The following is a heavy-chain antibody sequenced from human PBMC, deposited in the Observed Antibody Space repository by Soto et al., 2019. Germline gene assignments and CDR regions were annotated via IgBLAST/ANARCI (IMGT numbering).Heavy chain of an antibody. V-gene: IGHV3-23*01. D-gene: IGHD4-17*01. CDR2: ISGSGGST. CDR3: ARDNLVYGDPSGFDP. CDR1: GFTFSSYA. J-gene: IGHJ5*02. Sequence: GGSLRLSCAASGFTFSSYAMSWVRQAPGKGLEWVSAISGSGGSTYYADSVKGRFTISRDNSKNTLYLQMNSLRAEDTAVYYCARDNLVYGDPSGFDPWGQGTLVTVSS.